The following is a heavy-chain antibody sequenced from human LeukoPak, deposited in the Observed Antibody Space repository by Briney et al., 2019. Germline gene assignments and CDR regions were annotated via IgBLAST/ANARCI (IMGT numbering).Heavy chain of an antibody. Sequence: GGSLRLSRAASGFTFSSYAMHWVRQAPGKGLEWVAVISYDGSNKYYADSVKGRFTISRDNSKNTLYLQMNSLRAEDTAVYYCARDPTARGSVYYDYVWGSYLNRTDYWGQGTLVTVSS. CDR2: ISYDGSNK. CDR3: ARDPTARGSVYYDYVWGSYLNRTDY. D-gene: IGHD3-16*02. J-gene: IGHJ4*02. V-gene: IGHV3-30-3*01. CDR1: GFTFSSYA.